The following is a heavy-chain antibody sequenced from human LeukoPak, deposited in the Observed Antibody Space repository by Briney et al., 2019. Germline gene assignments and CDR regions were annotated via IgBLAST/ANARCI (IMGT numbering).Heavy chain of an antibody. D-gene: IGHD2-15*01. Sequence: ASVKASCKASGYTFTNYGISWVRQAPGQGLEWMGWINPNSGGTNYAQKFQGRVTMTRDTSISTAYMELSRLRSDDTAVYYCAREVGSPSEAYMDVWGKGTTVTVSS. J-gene: IGHJ6*03. V-gene: IGHV1-2*02. CDR3: AREVGSPSEAYMDV. CDR1: GYTFTNYG. CDR2: INPNSGGT.